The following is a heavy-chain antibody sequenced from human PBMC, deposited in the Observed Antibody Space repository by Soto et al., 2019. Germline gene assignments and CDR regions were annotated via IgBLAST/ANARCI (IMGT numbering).Heavy chain of an antibody. CDR2: IIPIFGTA. D-gene: IGHD1-26*01. J-gene: IGHJ6*02. V-gene: IGHV1-69*12. CDR1: GGTFSSYA. Sequence: QVQLVQSGAEVKKPGSSVKVSCKASGGTFSSYAISWVRQAPGQGLEWMGGIIPIFGTANYAQKFQGRVTITADESTSQAYMELSSLRSEDTAVYYCARHPVSGSYAYYYGMDVWGQGTTVTVSS. CDR3: ARHPVSGSYAYYYGMDV.